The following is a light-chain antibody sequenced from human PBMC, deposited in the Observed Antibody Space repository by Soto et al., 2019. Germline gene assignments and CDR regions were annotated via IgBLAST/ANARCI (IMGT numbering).Light chain of an antibody. Sequence: DIQMTQSPSSLSASVGDRVTITCRASQSISRYLNWYQQKPGKAPKLLIHAASSLQSGVPSRFSGSGSGTDFTLSISSLQPEDFAIYYCQQSYSTPPGTFGQGTKLEIK. CDR2: AAS. CDR3: QQSYSTPPGT. V-gene: IGKV1-39*01. CDR1: QSISRY. J-gene: IGKJ2*01.